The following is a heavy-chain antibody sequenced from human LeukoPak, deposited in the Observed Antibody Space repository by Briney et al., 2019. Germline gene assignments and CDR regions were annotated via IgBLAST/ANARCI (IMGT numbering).Heavy chain of an antibody. J-gene: IGHJ4*02. CDR2: ISGSGGST. CDR3: AKASGYDFYGY. V-gene: IGHV3-23*01. CDR1: GFTFSSYA. Sequence: GGSLRLSCAASGFTFSSYAMSWVRQAPGKGLEWVSAISGSGGSTYYADSVKGRFTISRDNSENTLYLQMNSLRAEDTAVYYCAKASGYDFYGYWGQGTLVTVSS. D-gene: IGHD5-12*01.